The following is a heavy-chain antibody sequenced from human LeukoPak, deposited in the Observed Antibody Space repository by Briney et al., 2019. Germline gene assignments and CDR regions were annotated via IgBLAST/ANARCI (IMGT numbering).Heavy chain of an antibody. CDR3: ARDGMATIRNWFDP. D-gene: IGHD5-12*01. J-gene: IGHJ5*02. V-gene: IGHV4-38-2*02. CDR2: IYHSGST. Sequence: SETPSLTCAVSAYSISSGYYWGWIGQPPGKGLAWIGSIYHSGSTDYNPSLKSRVTISVDTSKNQFSLKLSSVTAADTAVYYCARDGMATIRNWFDPWGQGTLVTVS. CDR1: AYSISSGYY.